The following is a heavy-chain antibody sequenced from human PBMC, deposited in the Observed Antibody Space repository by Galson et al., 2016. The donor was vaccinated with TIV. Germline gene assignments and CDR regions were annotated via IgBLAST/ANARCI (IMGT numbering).Heavy chain of an antibody. Sequence: QSGAEVKKPGESLKISCKASGYSFATFWVGWVRQMPGQGLEWMGVIYPADSETRYSPSFQGQVTISADKSISTAYLQWSSLKASDTAIHYCARHHDFWSGPGYCYMDVWGKGTTVSVSS. CDR2: IYPADSET. CDR3: ARHHDFWSGPGYCYMDV. V-gene: IGHV5-51*01. CDR1: GYSFATFW. D-gene: IGHD3-3*01. J-gene: IGHJ6*03.